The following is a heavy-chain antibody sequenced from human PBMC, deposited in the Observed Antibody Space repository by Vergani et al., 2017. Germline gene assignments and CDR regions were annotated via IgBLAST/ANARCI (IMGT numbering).Heavy chain of an antibody. V-gene: IGHV3-72*01. CDR1: GCIFSDHY. J-gene: IGHJ3*02. CDR3: VRVKGSNWNDHLYDI. D-gene: IGHD1-1*01. Sequence: EVQVVESGGGLVQPGGSLRLSCAASGCIFSDHYMDWVRQAPGKGLEWVGRIRNKANDYTTQYAASVKGIFTISRDDSKSYLYLQMNSLQTEDTALYYCVRVKGSNWNDHLYDIWGQGTLVTVSS. CDR2: IRNKANDYTT.